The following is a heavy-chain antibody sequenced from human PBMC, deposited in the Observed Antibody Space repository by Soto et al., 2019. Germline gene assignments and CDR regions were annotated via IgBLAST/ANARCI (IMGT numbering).Heavy chain of an antibody. D-gene: IGHD2-21*02. Sequence: QVQLVQSGAEEKKPGASVKVSCKASGYTFTSYAMHWVRQAPGQRLEWMGWINAGNGNTKYSQKFQGRVTITRDTSASTGYMELSSRRSEDTAVYYCARSSVVVTALDYWGQGTLVTVSS. CDR2: INAGNGNT. V-gene: IGHV1-3*05. CDR1: GYTFTSYA. CDR3: ARSSVVVTALDY. J-gene: IGHJ4*02.